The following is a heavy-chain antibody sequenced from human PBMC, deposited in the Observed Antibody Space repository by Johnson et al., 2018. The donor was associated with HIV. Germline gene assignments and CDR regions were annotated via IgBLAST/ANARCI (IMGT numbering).Heavy chain of an antibody. CDR2: ISSSGGSI. V-gene: IGHV3-11*04. J-gene: IGHJ3*02. CDR3: ARVEAAAGLAFDI. Sequence: QVQLVESGGGLVKPGGSLRLSCAASGFIFSDYYMTWFRQAPGKGLEWVSYISSSGGSIYYADSVKGRFSISRDNAKNSLYLQMNSLIAEDTAVYYCARVEAAAGLAFDIWGQGTMVTVSS. CDR1: GFIFSDYY. D-gene: IGHD6-13*01.